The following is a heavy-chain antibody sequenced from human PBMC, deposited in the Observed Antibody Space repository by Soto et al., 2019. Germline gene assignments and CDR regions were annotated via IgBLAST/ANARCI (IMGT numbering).Heavy chain of an antibody. J-gene: IGHJ4*02. CDR1: GYSFTAYF. CDR2: VHPSGGNT. D-gene: IGHD6-6*01. V-gene: IGHV1-46*01. Sequence: ASVKVSCKASGYSFTAYFMHWVRQAPGQGLEWMGIVHPSGGNTNYAQKFQGRVTMTWDTSTTTVYMELSSLRSDDTAVYYCARAPYSSSSFFFDYWGQGTPVTVSS. CDR3: ARAPYSSSSFFFDY.